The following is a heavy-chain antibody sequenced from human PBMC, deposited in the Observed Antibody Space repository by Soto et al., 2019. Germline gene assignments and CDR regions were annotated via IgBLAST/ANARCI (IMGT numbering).Heavy chain of an antibody. D-gene: IGHD6-19*01. V-gene: IGHV1-3*05. Sequence: QVQLVQSGAEEKKPGASVKVSCKASGYTFTGYAMHWVRQAPGQRLEWMGWSNAGNGNTKYSQKFQGRVTLTRDTSASTAYMELSSLRSEDTAVYYCARAVAVAADFDYWGQGTLVTVSS. CDR2: SNAGNGNT. CDR1: GYTFTGYA. CDR3: ARAVAVAADFDY. J-gene: IGHJ4*02.